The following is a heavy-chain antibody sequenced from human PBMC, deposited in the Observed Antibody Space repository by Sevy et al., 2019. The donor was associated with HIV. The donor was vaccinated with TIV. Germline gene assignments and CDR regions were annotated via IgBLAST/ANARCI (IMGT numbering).Heavy chain of an antibody. CDR2: LSYDDSDE. CDR1: GFIFSTSP. Sequence: GGSLRLSCAASGFIFSTSPMHWVRQAPGKGRECVAILSYDDSDENYADSVQGRFTISRENSKNTLYLQMNSLRTEDTAVYYCAKDDLGSIDYWGQGTLVTVSS. CDR3: AKDDLGSIDY. V-gene: IGHV3-30-3*02. D-gene: IGHD3-10*01. J-gene: IGHJ4*02.